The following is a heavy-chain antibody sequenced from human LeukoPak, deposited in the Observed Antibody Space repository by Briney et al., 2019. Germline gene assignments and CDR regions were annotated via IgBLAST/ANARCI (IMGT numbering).Heavy chain of an antibody. J-gene: IGHJ6*03. CDR3: ARSRRIRWYNWNGYYYYYMDV. V-gene: IGHV1-8*01. CDR2: MNPNSGKT. CDR1: GYTFTSYD. Sequence: PGASVKVSCKASGYTFTSYDINWVRQATGQRLEWMGWMNPNSGKTGYAQKFHGRVTITRNTSISTAYMELSRLRSEDTAVYYCARSRRIRWYNWNGYYYYYMDVWGKGTTVTVSS. D-gene: IGHD1-1*01.